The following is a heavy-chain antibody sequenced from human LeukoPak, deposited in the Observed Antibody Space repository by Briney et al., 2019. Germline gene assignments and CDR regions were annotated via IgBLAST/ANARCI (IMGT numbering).Heavy chain of an antibody. J-gene: IGHJ3*02. CDR3: VRDRYDILTGYNDAFDI. CDR1: GCTFTTYW. V-gene: IGHV3-7*01. CDR2: TKQDGSEK. D-gene: IGHD3-9*01. Sequence: PGGSLRLSCAASGCTFTTYWMSWVRQAPGKGLGWLANTKQDGSEKNYVDSVKGRCTISRENAKNSLFLEMNSLRPEDTAVYYCVRDRYDILTGYNDAFDIWGQGTMVTVSS.